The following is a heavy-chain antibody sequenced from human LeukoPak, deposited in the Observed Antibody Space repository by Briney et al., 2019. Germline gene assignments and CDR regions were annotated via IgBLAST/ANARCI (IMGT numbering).Heavy chain of an antibody. V-gene: IGHV4-4*09. CDR1: GGSISSYY. CDR2: IYTSGST. J-gene: IGHJ4*02. D-gene: IGHD5-18*01. Sequence: SETLSLTCTVSGGSISSYYWSWIRQPPGKGLEWIGYIYTSGSTNYNPSLKSRVTISVDTSKNQFSLKLSSVTAADTAVYYCARHTAMVKGLDYWGQGTLVTVSS. CDR3: ARHTAMVKGLDY.